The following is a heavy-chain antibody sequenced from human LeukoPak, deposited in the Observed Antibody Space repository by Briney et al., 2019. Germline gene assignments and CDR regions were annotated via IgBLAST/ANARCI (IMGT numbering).Heavy chain of an antibody. V-gene: IGHV4-39*02. J-gene: IGHJ4*02. CDR2: IYYSGST. Sequence: SETLSLTCTVSGGSISSSSYYWGWIRQPPGKGLEWIGSIYYSGSTYYNPSLKSRVTISVDTSNKLFCLKLSSVTAADTAVYYCARVPAVAGTYYFDYWGQGTLVTVSS. CDR1: GGSISSSSYY. CDR3: ARVPAVAGTYYFDY. D-gene: IGHD6-19*01.